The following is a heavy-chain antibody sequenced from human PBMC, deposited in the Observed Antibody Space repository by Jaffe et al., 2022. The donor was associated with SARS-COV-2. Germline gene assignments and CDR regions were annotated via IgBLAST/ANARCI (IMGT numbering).Heavy chain of an antibody. CDR1: GFTFSSYA. Sequence: QVQLVESGGGVVQPGRSLRLSCAASGFTFSSYAMHWVRQAPGKGLEWVAVISYDGSNKYYADSVKGRFTISRDNSKNTLYLQMNSLRAEDTAVYYCARDGSEHYYLLGGWRGDYFDYWGQGTLVTVSS. V-gene: IGHV3-30*04. J-gene: IGHJ4*02. CDR3: ARDGSEHYYLLGGWRGDYFDY. CDR2: ISYDGSNK. D-gene: IGHD3-10*01.